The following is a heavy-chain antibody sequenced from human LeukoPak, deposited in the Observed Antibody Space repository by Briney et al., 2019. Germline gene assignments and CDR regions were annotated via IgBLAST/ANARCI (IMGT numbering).Heavy chain of an antibody. CDR2: IRYDGSNK. Sequence: GGSLRLSCAASGFTFSSYGMHWVRQAPGKGLEWVAFIRYDGSNKYYADSVKGRFTISRDNSKNTLYLQMNSLRAEDTAVYYCARGAQNVAAADNWFDPWGQGTLVTVSS. V-gene: IGHV3-30*02. J-gene: IGHJ5*02. D-gene: IGHD6-13*01. CDR3: ARGAQNVAAADNWFDP. CDR1: GFTFSSYG.